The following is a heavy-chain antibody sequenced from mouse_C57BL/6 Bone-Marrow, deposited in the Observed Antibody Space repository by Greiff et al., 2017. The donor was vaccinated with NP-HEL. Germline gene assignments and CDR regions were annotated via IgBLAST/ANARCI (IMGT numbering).Heavy chain of an antibody. CDR3: AQIALVELGYFDY. CDR1: GFSLSTFGMG. Sequence: SGPGILQPSQTLSLPCSFSGFSLSTFGMGVGWIRQPSGKGLEWLAHIWWDDDKSYNPALKRRLTIAKDTSKNQIFLKIANVDTADTATYYCAQIALVELGYFDYWGQGTTLTVSS. CDR2: IWWDDDK. V-gene: IGHV8-8*01. J-gene: IGHJ2*01. D-gene: IGHD4-1*01.